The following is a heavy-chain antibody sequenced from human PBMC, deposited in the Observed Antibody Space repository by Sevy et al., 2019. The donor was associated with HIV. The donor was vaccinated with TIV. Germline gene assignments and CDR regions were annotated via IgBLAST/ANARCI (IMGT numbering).Heavy chain of an antibody. CDR1: GGSISSYY. Sequence: SDTLSLTCTVSGGSISSYYWSWIRQPPGKGLEWIGYIYYSGSTNYNPSLKSRVTISVDTSKNQVSLKLSSVTAADTAVYYCARGAIPAAAAEAARPDYYYGMDVWGQGTTVTVSS. J-gene: IGHJ6*02. D-gene: IGHD6-6*01. V-gene: IGHV4-59*01. CDR2: IYYSGST. CDR3: ARGAIPAAAAEAARPDYYYGMDV.